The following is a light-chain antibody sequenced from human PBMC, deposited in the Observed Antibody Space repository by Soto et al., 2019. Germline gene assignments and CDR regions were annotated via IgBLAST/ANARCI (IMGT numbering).Light chain of an antibody. CDR3: QQYGSSPLT. CDR2: GAS. J-gene: IGKJ4*01. CDR1: QSVSSSY. Sequence: IVLPQSPGTRSLSPGESATLACRAGQSVSSSYLAWYQQKPAQAPRLLIFGASNRATGIPDRFSGGGSGTDFTLTISRLETEDFAVYYCQQYGSSPLTFGGGTTVEIK. V-gene: IGKV3-20*01.